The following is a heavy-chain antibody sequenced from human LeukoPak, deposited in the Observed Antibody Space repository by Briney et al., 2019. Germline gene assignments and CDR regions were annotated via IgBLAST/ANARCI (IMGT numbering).Heavy chain of an antibody. Sequence: SETLSLTCTVSGGSISSGSYSWNWIRQPAGKGLEWIGRMYSSGTTNYNPSLKSRVTISVDTSKNQFSLKLSSVTAADTAVYYCAREGGGFDYWGQGTLVTVSS. D-gene: IGHD3-16*01. CDR3: AREGGGFDY. V-gene: IGHV4-61*02. CDR2: MYSSGTT. J-gene: IGHJ4*02. CDR1: GGSISSGSYS.